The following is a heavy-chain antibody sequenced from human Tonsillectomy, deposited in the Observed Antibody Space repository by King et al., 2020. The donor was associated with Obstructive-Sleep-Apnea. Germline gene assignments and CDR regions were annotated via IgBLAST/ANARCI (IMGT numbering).Heavy chain of an antibody. D-gene: IGHD6-19*01. J-gene: IGHJ4*02. Sequence: QLVQSGAEVKKPGESLKISCKGSGYSFTSYWIGWVRQMPGKGLEWRGVFYPGYSDTRYSPPFQGQVTISADKSPRTAYLQWSSLKASVTAMYYCARRIAVAGTLDYWGQGTLVTVSS. V-gene: IGHV5-51*01. CDR1: GYSFTSYW. CDR3: ARRIAVAGTLDY. CDR2: FYPGYSDT.